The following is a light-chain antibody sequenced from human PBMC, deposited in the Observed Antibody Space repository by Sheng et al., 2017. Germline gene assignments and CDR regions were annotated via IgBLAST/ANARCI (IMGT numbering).Light chain of an antibody. CDR1: QTINKNY. J-gene: IGKJ1*01. Sequence: EIVLTQSPGTLSLSPGERATLSCRASQTINKNYLAWYQQKPGQAPRLFIFGASSRATAIPDRFSASVSETDFTLTISRLEPEDFAVYXCQQYATSPWTFGQGTKVEIK. CDR2: GAS. CDR3: QQYATSPWT. V-gene: IGKV3-20*01.